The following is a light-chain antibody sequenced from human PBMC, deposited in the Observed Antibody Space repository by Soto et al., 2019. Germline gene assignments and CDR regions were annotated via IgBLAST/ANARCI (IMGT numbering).Light chain of an antibody. Sequence: EIVMTQSPATLSVSPGERATLSCRASQSVSSNLAWYQQKPGQAPRLLIYGASTRATGIPARFSGSGSGTEFTLTIRSLQSEDFAVYYCKQYNTWPLTFGGGTKVDI. CDR2: GAS. CDR3: KQYNTWPLT. CDR1: QSVSSN. J-gene: IGKJ4*01. V-gene: IGKV3-15*01.